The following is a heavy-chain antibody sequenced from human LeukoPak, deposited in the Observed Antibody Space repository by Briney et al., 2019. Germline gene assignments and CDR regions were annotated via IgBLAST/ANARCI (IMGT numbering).Heavy chain of an antibody. CDR3: ARGYIVVVTALDAFDI. CDR1: GFTFSDYY. J-gene: IGHJ3*02. V-gene: IGHV3-11*01. CDR2: ISGSGSTT. D-gene: IGHD2-21*02. Sequence: GGSLRLSCAASGFTFSDYYMSWIRQAPGKGLEWVSYISGSGSTTYYADSMKGRFTISRDNAKKSLYLQMNSLRAEDTAVYYCARGYIVVVTALDAFDIWGQGTMVTVSS.